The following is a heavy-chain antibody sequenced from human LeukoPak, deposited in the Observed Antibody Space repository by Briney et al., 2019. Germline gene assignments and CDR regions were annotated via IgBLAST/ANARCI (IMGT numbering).Heavy chain of an antibody. CDR1: GFTFSSYS. V-gene: IGHV3-21*01. J-gene: IGHJ4*02. CDR3: ARDDYGDYYFDY. CDR2: ISSSSSYI. D-gene: IGHD4-17*01. Sequence: PGGSLRLSCAASGFTFSSYSMNWVRQAPGKGLEWVSSISSSSSYIYYADSVKGRFTISRDNAKNSLYLQMNILRAEDTAVYYCARDDYGDYYFDYWGQGTLVTVSS.